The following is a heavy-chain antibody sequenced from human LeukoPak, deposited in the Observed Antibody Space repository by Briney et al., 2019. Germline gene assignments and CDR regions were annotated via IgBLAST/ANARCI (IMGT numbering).Heavy chain of an antibody. CDR2: IYSSGST. V-gene: IGHV4-59*08. J-gene: IGHJ5*01. CDR3: ARCGGGGYNYDS. D-gene: IGHD5-24*01. CDR1: GGSFSGYY. Sequence: NPSETLSLTCAVYGGSFSGYYWSWIRQPPGKGLEWIGYIYSSGSTSYNASLKSRVTISVDTSKNQFSLNLTFVTAADTAVYYCARCGGGGYNYDSWGQGILVTVSS.